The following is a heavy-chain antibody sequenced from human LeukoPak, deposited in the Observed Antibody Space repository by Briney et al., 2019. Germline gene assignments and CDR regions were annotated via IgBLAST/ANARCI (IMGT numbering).Heavy chain of an antibody. Sequence: ASVKVSCKASGYTFTSYDINWVRQATGQGLEWMGWMNPNSGNTGYAQKFQGRVTMTRNTSISTAYMELSSLRSEDTAVYYCARGLLVYAVYYYYMDVRGKGTTVTVSS. J-gene: IGHJ6*03. V-gene: IGHV1-8*01. CDR2: MNPNSGNT. CDR1: GYTFTSYD. CDR3: ARGLLVYAVYYYYMDV. D-gene: IGHD2-8*01.